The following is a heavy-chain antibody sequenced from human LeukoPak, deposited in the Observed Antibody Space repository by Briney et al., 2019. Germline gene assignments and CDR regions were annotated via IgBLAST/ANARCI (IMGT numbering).Heavy chain of an antibody. V-gene: IGHV3-23*01. D-gene: IGHD3-9*01. J-gene: IGHJ4*02. CDR1: GFTFSNYA. CDR2: IVGSGGST. CDR3: SKWGDYDVLTGYYDSDF. Sequence: GGSLRLSCAASGFTFSNYAMSWVRQAPGKGLEWVSAIVGSGGSTYYADSVKGRFTISRDNSKNTLFLQMNSLRVEDTALYYCSKWGDYDVLTGYYDSDFWGQGTLVAVSS.